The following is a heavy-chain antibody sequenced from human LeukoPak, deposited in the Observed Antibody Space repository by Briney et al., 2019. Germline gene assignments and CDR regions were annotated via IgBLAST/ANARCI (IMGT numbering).Heavy chain of an antibody. CDR2: IIPIFGTA. CDR1: GGTFSSYA. CDR3: ARDLGLVRTGYFDY. D-gene: IGHD6-19*01. V-gene: IGHV1-69*06. Sequence: SVKVSCKASGGTFSSYAISWVRQAPGQGLEWMGRIIPIFGTANYAQKLQGRVTITADKSTSTAYMELSSLRSEDTAVYYCARDLGLVRTGYFDYWGQGTLVTVSS. J-gene: IGHJ4*02.